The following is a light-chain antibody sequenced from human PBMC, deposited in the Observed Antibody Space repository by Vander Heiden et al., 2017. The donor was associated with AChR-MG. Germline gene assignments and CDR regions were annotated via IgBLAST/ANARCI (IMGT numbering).Light chain of an antibody. V-gene: IGKV1-39*01. Sequence: DIQMTQSPSSLSASVGDRVTITCRASQSISSYLNWYQQKPGKAPKLLIYAASSLQSGVPSRFSGSGSGTDFTLTISSLQPEDFATYYCQQSDSTLSTFGPGTKLEIK. J-gene: IGKJ2*01. CDR1: QSISSY. CDR3: QQSDSTLST. CDR2: AAS.